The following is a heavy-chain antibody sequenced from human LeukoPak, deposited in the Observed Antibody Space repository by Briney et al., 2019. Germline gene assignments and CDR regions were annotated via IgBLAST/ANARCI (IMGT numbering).Heavy chain of an antibody. D-gene: IGHD3-10*02. J-gene: IGHJ6*02. V-gene: IGHV3-23*01. Sequence: GGSLRLSCTASGFTFSSYAMNWVRQAPGKGLEWVSGIGAGGTFTYYADSVKGRFTISRDNSKNTLFLQMSSLRAEDTALYYCAKDLHYYVAMDVWGQGTTVTVSS. CDR2: IGAGGTFT. CDR1: GFTFSSYA. CDR3: AKDLHYYVAMDV.